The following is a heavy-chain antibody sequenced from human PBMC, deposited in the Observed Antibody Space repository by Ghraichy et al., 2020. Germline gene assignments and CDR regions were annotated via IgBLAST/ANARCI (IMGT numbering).Heavy chain of an antibody. CDR1: GGSISSYY. V-gene: IGHV4-59*01. Sequence: SETLSLTCTVSGGSISSYYWSWIRQPPGKGLEWIGYIYYSGSTNYNPSLKSRVTISVDTSKNQFSLKLSSVTAADTAVYYCARESPLGVVNGGNDAFDIWGQGTMVTVSS. J-gene: IGHJ3*02. CDR3: ARESPLGVVNGGNDAFDI. CDR2: IYYSGST. D-gene: IGHD3-3*01.